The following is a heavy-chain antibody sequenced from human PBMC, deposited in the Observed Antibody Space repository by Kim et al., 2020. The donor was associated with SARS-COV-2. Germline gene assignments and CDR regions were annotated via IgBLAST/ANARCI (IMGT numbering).Heavy chain of an antibody. V-gene: IGHV3-7*01. CDR2: IKQDGSEK. CDR3: ARLSRTLGYYFDY. D-gene: IGHD2-2*01. Sequence: GGSLRLSCAASGFTFSSYWMSWVRQAPGKGLEWVANIKQDGSEKYYVDSVKGRFTISRDNAKNSLYLQMNSLRAEDTAVYYCARLSRTLGYYFDYWGQGTLVTVSS. J-gene: IGHJ4*02. CDR1: GFTFSSYW.